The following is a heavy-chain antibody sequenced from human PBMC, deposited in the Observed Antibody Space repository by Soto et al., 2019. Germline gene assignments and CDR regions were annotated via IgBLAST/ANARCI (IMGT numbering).Heavy chain of an antibody. CDR2: IGAYNGNT. J-gene: IGHJ4*01. CDR1: GYTFSSYA. Sequence: ASVKVSCKASGYTFSSYAISWVRQAPGQGLEWMGWIGAYNGNTNYAQNFQGRVTMTTDTSTSTAYMELRSLRSDDTAVYYCARDPRVYYDSSGYYWVYWG. CDR3: ARDPRVYYDSSGYYWVY. D-gene: IGHD3-22*01. V-gene: IGHV1-18*01.